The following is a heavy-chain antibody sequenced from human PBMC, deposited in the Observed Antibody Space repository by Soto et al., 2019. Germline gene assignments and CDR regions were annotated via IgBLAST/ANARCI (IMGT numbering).Heavy chain of an antibody. V-gene: IGHV4-30-4*01. CDR3: ARNLAYGYSSSWYSDY. CDR2: IYYSGST. CDR1: GGSISSGDYY. J-gene: IGHJ4*02. Sequence: SETLSLTCTVSGGSISSGDYYWSWIRQPPGKGLEWIGYIYYSGSTYYNPSLKSRVTISVDTSKNQFSLKLSSVTAADTAVYYCARNLAYGYSSSWYSDYWGQGTLVTVSS. D-gene: IGHD6-13*01.